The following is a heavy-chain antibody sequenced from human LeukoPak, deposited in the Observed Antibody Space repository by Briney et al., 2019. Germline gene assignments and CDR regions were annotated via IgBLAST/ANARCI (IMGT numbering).Heavy chain of an antibody. Sequence: GESLKISCKGSGYSFTSCWIGWVRQMPGKGLEWMGIIYPGDSDTRYSPSFQGQVTISADKSISTAYLQWSSLKASDTAMYYCASTTSSRIQLWLFDIWGQGTMVTVSS. D-gene: IGHD5-18*01. V-gene: IGHV5-51*01. CDR1: GYSFTSCW. CDR3: ASTTSSRIQLWLFDI. CDR2: IYPGDSDT. J-gene: IGHJ3*02.